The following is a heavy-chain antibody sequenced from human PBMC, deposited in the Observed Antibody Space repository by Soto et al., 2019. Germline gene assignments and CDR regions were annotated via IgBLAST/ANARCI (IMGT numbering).Heavy chain of an antibody. J-gene: IGHJ4*02. Sequence: QVQLQESGPGLVKPSETLSLTCTVSGGSVSSGSYYWSWIRQPPGKGLEWIGYIYYSGSTNYNPSLKSRGTISVDTSKNQFSLKLSSVTAADTAVYYCAGSYYYDSSGYYWGQGTLVTVSS. D-gene: IGHD3-22*01. CDR1: GGSVSSGSYY. V-gene: IGHV4-61*01. CDR3: AGSYYYDSSGYY. CDR2: IYYSGST.